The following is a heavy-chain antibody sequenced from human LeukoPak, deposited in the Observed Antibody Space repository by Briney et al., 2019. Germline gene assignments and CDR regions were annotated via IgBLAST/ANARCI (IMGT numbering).Heavy chain of an antibody. Sequence: ASVKVSCKVSGYTLTELSMHWVRQAPGKGLEWMGGFDPEDGETIYAQKFQGRVTMTEDTSTDTAYMELSSLRSEDTAVYYCATRRFGELSALGYYYGMDVWGQGTTVTVSS. J-gene: IGHJ6*02. D-gene: IGHD3-10*01. CDR1: GYTLTELS. CDR3: ATRRFGELSALGYYYGMDV. CDR2: FDPEDGET. V-gene: IGHV1-24*01.